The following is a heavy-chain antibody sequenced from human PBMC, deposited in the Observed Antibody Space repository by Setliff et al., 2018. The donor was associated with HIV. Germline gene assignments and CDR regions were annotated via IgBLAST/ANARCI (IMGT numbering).Heavy chain of an antibody. V-gene: IGHV4-61*09. CDR1: GDSVSNGRYY. Sequence: SETLSLTCTVSGDSVSNGRYYWSWIRQPAGKGLEWIGHIYTSGSTDYNPSLKSRVTISVDTSKNQFSLKMSSVTAADTAIYYCARHQKVSFMSDHWGQGMLVTVSS. CDR2: IYTSGST. J-gene: IGHJ4*02. CDR3: ARHQKVSFMSDH. D-gene: IGHD3-16*01.